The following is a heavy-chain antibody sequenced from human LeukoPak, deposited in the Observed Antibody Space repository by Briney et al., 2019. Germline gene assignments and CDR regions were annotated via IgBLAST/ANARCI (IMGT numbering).Heavy chain of an antibody. J-gene: IGHJ4*02. CDR3: ARDLRSSGYYAFDY. CDR1: GFTFSSYS. V-gene: IGHV3-21*01. D-gene: IGHD3-22*01. CDR2: ISSSSSYI. Sequence: GGSLRLSCAASGFTFSSYSMSWVRQAPGKGLEWASCISSSSSYIYYADSVKGRFTTPRDNAKNSLYLQMNSLRAEDTAVYYCARDLRSSGYYAFDYWGQGTLVTVSS.